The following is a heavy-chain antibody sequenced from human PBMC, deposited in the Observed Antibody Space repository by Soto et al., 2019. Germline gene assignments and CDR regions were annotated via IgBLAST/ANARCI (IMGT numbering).Heavy chain of an antibody. V-gene: IGHV4-59*01. D-gene: IGHD2-15*01. Sequence: QVQLQESGPGVVKPSETLSLTCTVSGGSISPFYWSWVRQPPGKGLEWIGYLYYSGNTNYNPSLKSRVTRSVDASKNQVSLRLTSVTAADTAVYYCARVGGVAARTFDYWGQGTVVTVSS. CDR2: LYYSGNT. J-gene: IGHJ4*02. CDR1: GGSISPFY. CDR3: ARVGGVAARTFDY.